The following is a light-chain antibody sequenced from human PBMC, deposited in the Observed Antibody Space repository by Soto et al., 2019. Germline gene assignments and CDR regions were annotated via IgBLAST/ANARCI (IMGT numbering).Light chain of an antibody. J-gene: IGLJ2*01. CDR2: EVS. Sequence: QSVLTQPPSASGSPGQSVTISCTGTSSDVGGYNCVSWYQQHPGKAPKLMIYEVSKRPSGVPDRFSGSKSGNTASLTVSGLPAEDEDDYYCSSYAGSNIPVVFGGGTKLTVL. CDR3: SSYAGSNIPVV. V-gene: IGLV2-8*01. CDR1: SSDVGGYNC.